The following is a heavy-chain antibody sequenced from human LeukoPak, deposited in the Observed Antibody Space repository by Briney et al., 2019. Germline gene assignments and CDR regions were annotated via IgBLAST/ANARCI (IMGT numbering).Heavy chain of an antibody. CDR3: VKDLAVNTWGYFDS. CDR2: FHGGST. Sequence: AGGSLRLSCVASGFTFSTCWMSWVRQAPGRGLEWVSAFHGGSTYYADSVKGRFIISRDNSKNTLYLQMDSLRAEDTAVYYCVKDLAVNTWGYFDSWGQGTLVTVSS. J-gene: IGHJ4*02. D-gene: IGHD4-17*01. V-gene: IGHV3-23*01. CDR1: GFTFSTCW.